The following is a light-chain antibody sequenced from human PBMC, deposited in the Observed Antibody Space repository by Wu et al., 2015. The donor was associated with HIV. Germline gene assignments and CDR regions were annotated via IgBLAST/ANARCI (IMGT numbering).Light chain of an antibody. Sequence: EITLTQSPDTLSLSPGEGGTLTCTASQIVEGGQVAWYQQKPGQAPRLLLYDVFNRATGIPVRFSGSGSATDFHLTISSLAPEDSAIYYCQQRDDWPLTFGGGTRVEIK. CDR1: QIVEGGQ. CDR3: QQRDDWPLT. J-gene: IGKJ4*01. V-gene: IGKV3-11*01. CDR2: DVF.